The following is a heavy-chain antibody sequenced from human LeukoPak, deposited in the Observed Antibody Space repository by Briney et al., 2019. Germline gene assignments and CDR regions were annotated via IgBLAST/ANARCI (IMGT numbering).Heavy chain of an antibody. Sequence: ASVKVSCKASGYTFTSYYMHWVRQAPGQGLEWMGIINPSGGSTSYAQKFQGRVTMTRDTSTSTVYMELSSLRSEDTAVYYCARDRVDDSGDYYYGMDVWGQRTTVTVSS. D-gene: IGHD3-3*01. CDR3: ARDRVDDSGDYYYGMDV. CDR1: GYTFTSYY. CDR2: INPSGGST. J-gene: IGHJ6*02. V-gene: IGHV1-46*01.